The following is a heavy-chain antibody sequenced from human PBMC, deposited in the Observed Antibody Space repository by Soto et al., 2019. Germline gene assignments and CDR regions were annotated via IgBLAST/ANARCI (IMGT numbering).Heavy chain of an antibody. J-gene: IGHJ4*02. Sequence: EVQLVESGGGLVKPGGSLRLSCAASGFTFSRYSMNWVRQAPGKGLEWVSSISSSSSYIYYADSVKGRLTISRDNAKNSLYLQMNSLRAEDTAVYYCARDLGYGSSWYYFDYWGQGTLVTVSS. CDR1: GFTFSRYS. CDR2: ISSSSSYI. D-gene: IGHD6-13*01. CDR3: ARDLGYGSSWYYFDY. V-gene: IGHV3-21*06.